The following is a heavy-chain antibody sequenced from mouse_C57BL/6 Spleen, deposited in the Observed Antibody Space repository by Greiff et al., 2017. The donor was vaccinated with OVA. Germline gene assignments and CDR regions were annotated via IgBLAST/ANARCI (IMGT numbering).Heavy chain of an antibody. V-gene: IGHV7-3*01. CDR3: ARSYQRAMDY. Sequence: EVKLMESGGGLVQPGGSLSLSCAASGFTFTDYYMSWVRQPPGKALEWLGFIRNNANGYTTAYSASVKGRFTISRDNSQSILYLQMNALRAEDSATYYCARSYQRAMDYWGQGTSVTVSS. D-gene: IGHD5-1-1*01. CDR1: GFTFTDYY. CDR2: IRNNANGYTT. J-gene: IGHJ4*01.